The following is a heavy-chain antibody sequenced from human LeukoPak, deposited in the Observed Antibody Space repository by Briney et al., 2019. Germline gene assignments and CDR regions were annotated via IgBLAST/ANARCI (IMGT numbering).Heavy chain of an antibody. Sequence: SETLSLTCTVSGGSITSYYWSWIRQPPGKGLQWIGYIYYGGSTNYNPSLKSRVTISVDTSKNQFSLKLSSVTAADTAVYYCARGTYCGGDCFSRPYFDYWGQGTLVTVSS. J-gene: IGHJ4*02. V-gene: IGHV4-59*01. D-gene: IGHD2-21*01. CDR2: IYYGGST. CDR3: ARGTYCGGDCFSRPYFDY. CDR1: GGSITSYY.